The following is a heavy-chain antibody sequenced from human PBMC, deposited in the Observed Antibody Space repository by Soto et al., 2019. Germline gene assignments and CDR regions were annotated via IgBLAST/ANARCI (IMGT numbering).Heavy chain of an antibody. CDR3: ASGRDGYNAYVDY. D-gene: IGHD5-12*01. CDR2: IDPSDSYT. J-gene: IGHJ4*02. Sequence: LKISCKGSGYSFTSYWISWVRQMPGKGLEWMGRIDPSDSYTNYSPSFQGHVTISADKSISTAYLQWSSLKASDTAMYYCASGRDGYNAYVDYWGQGTLVTVSS. CDR1: GYSFTSYW. V-gene: IGHV5-10-1*01.